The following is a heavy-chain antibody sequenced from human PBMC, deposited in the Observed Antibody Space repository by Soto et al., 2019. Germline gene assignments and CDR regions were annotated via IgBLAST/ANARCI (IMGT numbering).Heavy chain of an antibody. Sequence: QVQLQESGPGLVKPSETLSLTCTVSGGSISTYYWNWIRQPPGKGLEWIGDIYYSGSTTYNPSLKSRVTLAVDTSTNQFSLKLTSVSAADTAVYFCARDSRAMRIFDLGGRGTLFTVSS. J-gene: IGHJ2*01. CDR1: GGSISTYY. CDR2: IYYSGST. CDR3: ARDSRAMRIFDL. V-gene: IGHV4-59*01. D-gene: IGHD2-2*01.